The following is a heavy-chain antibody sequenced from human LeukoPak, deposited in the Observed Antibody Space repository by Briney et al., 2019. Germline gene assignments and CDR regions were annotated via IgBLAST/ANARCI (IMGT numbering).Heavy chain of an antibody. CDR1: GFTFSNYW. V-gene: IGHV3-74*01. J-gene: IGHJ2*01. CDR2: INSDGSST. CDR3: ASLFLGSWYFDL. Sequence: GGSLRLSCAASGFTFSNYWMHWVRQAPGKGLVWVSRINSDGSSTSYADSVKGRFTISRDNAKNTLYLEMNSLRAEDTAVYYCASLFLGSWYFDLWGRGTLVTVSS. D-gene: IGHD7-27*01.